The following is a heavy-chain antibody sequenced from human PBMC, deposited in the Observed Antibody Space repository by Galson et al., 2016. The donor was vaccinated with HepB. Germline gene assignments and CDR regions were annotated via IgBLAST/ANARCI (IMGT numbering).Heavy chain of an antibody. CDR1: GFTFSSYG. CDR3: AKLDCGRDCPGDD. CDR2: ISYDGGDK. V-gene: IGHV3-30*19. J-gene: IGHJ4*02. D-gene: IGHD2-21*02. Sequence: SLRLSCAASGFTFSSYGMHWVRQAPGKGLEWLAVISYDGGDKHYADSLKGRFTVSRDNSKNTLFLQINSLRVEDTAVYYCAKLDCGRDCPGDDWGQGTPVTVS.